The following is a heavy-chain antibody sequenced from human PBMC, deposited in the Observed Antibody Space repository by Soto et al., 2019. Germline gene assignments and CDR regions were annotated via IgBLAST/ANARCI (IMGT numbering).Heavy chain of an antibody. V-gene: IGHV1-69*01. CDR1: GGTFSSYA. J-gene: IGHJ6*02. CDR3: ARPNDSSGYYYPIGMDV. D-gene: IGHD3-22*01. Sequence: QVQLVQSGAEVKKPGSSVKVSCKASGGTFSSYAIRWVRQATGQGLEWMGGIIPIFGTANYAQKFQGRVTITADESTSTAYMELSSLRSEDTAVYYCARPNDSSGYYYPIGMDVWGQGTTVTVSS. CDR2: IIPIFGTA.